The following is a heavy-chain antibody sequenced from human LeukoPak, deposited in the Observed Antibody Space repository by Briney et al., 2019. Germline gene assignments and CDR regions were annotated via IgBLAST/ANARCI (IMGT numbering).Heavy chain of an antibody. CDR3: ARGGGIAAAGTN. CDR1: GGTFSSYT. CDR2: IIPIFGSA. J-gene: IGHJ4*02. Sequence: WASVKVSCKASGGTFSSYTITWVRQAPGQGLEWMGGIIPIFGSANYAQKFQGRVTITADESTSTAYMELSSLRSEDTAVYYCARGGGIAAAGTNWGQGTLVTVSS. D-gene: IGHD6-13*01. V-gene: IGHV1-69*13.